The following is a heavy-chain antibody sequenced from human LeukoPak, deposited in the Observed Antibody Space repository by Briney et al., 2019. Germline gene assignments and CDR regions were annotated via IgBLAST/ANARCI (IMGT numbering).Heavy chain of an antibody. J-gene: IGHJ4*02. CDR3: ARRITMVRGVIFRGKYYFDY. Sequence: SGTLSLTCAVSGGSISSSNWWSWVRQPPGKGLEWIGEINHSGSTNYNPSLKSRVTISVDTSKNQFSLKLSSVTAADTAVYYCARRITMVRGVIFRGKYYFDYWGQGTLVTVSS. D-gene: IGHD3-10*01. CDR1: GGSISSSNW. V-gene: IGHV4-4*02. CDR2: INHSGST.